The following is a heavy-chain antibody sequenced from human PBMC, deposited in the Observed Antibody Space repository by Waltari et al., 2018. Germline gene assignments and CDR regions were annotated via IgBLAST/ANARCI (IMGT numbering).Heavy chain of an antibody. CDR1: GGSITAYF. CDR2: IHHSGNT. Sequence: QVQLQESGPGLVKPSESLSLTCSVSGGSITAYFWNWIRQPPGKGLEWIGYIHHSGNTKCNPSLKSRLNMSADTSKSQFSLRLTSVTAADTAVYFCARWDSPGRYFGDWGQGAPVTVSS. CDR3: ARWDSPGRYFGD. V-gene: IGHV4-59*08. D-gene: IGHD3-10*01. J-gene: IGHJ4*02.